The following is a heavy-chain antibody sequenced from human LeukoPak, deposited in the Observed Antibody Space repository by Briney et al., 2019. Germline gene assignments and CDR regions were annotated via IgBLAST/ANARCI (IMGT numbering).Heavy chain of an antibody. Sequence: GGSLRLSCAASGFTFSSYAMSWVRQAPGKGLEWVSAISGSGGSTYYADSVKGRFTISRDNSKNTLYLQMNSLRAEDTAVYYCARVLRSSLGWWDVWGKGTTVTISS. J-gene: IGHJ6*04. CDR2: ISGSGGST. CDR1: GFTFSSYA. CDR3: ARVLRSSLGWWDV. V-gene: IGHV3-23*01. D-gene: IGHD2-8*01.